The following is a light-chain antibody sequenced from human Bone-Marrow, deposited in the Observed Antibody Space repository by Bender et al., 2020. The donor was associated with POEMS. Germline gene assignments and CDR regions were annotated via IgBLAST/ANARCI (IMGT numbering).Light chain of an antibody. CDR2: DVN. J-gene: IGLJ1*01. V-gene: IGLV2-14*03. CDR3: SSYSDTSTYV. Sequence: QSALTQPPSASGSLGQSVTISCTGTSSDVGGYNYVSWYQQHPGKAPKLMLYDVNIRPSGVSSRFSGSKSGNTASLTVSGLQAEDEADYYCSSYSDTSTYVFGSGTKVTVL. CDR1: SSDVGGYNY.